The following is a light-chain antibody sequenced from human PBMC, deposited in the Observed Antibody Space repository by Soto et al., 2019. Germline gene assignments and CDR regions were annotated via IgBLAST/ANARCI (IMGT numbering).Light chain of an antibody. CDR1: QSVRSN. Sequence: EIVMTHSPATLSVSPGERATLSCRASQSVRSNLAWYQQKPGQAPRLLIYGASTRATGIPARFSGSGSGTEFTLTISGLQSEDFAVYYCQTYDSWPLFGQGTRLEIK. V-gene: IGKV3-15*01. CDR3: QTYDSWPL. J-gene: IGKJ5*01. CDR2: GAS.